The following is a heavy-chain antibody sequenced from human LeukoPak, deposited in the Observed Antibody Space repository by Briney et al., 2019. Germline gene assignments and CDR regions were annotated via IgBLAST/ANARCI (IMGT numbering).Heavy chain of an antibody. Sequence: GGSLRLSCAASGFTFSSYAMSWVRQAPGKGLEWVSAISGSGGSTYYADSVKGRFTITRDNSKNTLYLQMNSLRAEDTAVYYCAKDKQWLVRFYFDYWGQGTLVTVSS. CDR3: AKDKQWLVRFYFDY. CDR2: ISGSGGST. D-gene: IGHD6-19*01. CDR1: GFTFSSYA. V-gene: IGHV3-23*01. J-gene: IGHJ4*02.